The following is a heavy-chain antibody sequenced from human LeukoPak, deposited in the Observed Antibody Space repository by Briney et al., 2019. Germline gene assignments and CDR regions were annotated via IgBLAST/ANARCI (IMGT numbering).Heavy chain of an antibody. CDR1: GFTFSSYS. D-gene: IGHD3-3*01. CDR3: ARDAFYDFSFMDV. V-gene: IGHV3-48*04. CDR2: ISSSSSTI. Sequence: GGSLRLSCAASGFTFSSYSMNWVRQAPGKGLEWVSYISSSSSTIYYADSVKGRFTISGDNAKNSLYLQMNSLRAEDTAVYYCARDAFYDFSFMDVWGKGTTVTVSS. J-gene: IGHJ6*03.